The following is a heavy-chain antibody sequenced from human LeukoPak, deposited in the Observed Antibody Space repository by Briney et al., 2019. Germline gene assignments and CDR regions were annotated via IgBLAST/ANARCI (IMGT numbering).Heavy chain of an antibody. CDR1: GFTFSNYW. Sequence: GGSLRLSCAASGFTFSNYWMSSVRQAPGKGLEWVANIKQDGSDIYYVASVKGRFTISRDNAKNSLYLQMNSLRAEDTAVYYCARDCSSTSCYFDYWGQGTLVTVSS. CDR2: IKQDGSDI. CDR3: ARDCSSTSCYFDY. D-gene: IGHD2-2*01. J-gene: IGHJ4*02. V-gene: IGHV3-7*01.